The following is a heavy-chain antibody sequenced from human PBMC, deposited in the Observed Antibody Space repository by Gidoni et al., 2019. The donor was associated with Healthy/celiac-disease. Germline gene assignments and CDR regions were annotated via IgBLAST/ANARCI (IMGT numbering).Heavy chain of an antibody. D-gene: IGHD6-13*01. J-gene: IGHJ4*02. CDR3: ATLSFSDIAAAAPGVGDY. CDR2: VDPEDGET. CDR1: GYTFTDYY. Sequence: EVQLVQSGAEVKKPGATVQISCKVSGYTFTDYYMHWVQQAPGKGLEWMGLVDPEDGETIYAEKFQGRVTITADTSTDTAYMELSSLRSEDTAVYYCATLSFSDIAAAAPGVGDYWGQGTLVTVSS. V-gene: IGHV1-69-2*01.